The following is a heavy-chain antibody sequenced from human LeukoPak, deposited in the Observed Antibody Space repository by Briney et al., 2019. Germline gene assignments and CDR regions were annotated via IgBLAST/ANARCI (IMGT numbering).Heavy chain of an antibody. J-gene: IGHJ3*02. CDR2: INPSGGST. D-gene: IGHD3-3*01. V-gene: IGHV1-46*01. CDR3: FTIFGVVTLDAFDI. Sequence: ASVKVSCKASGYTFTSCYMHWVRQAPGQGLEWMGIINPSGGSTSYAQKFQGRVTMTRDTSTSTVYMELSSLRSEDTAVYYCFTIFGVVTLDAFDIWGQGTMVTVSS. CDR1: GYTFTSCY.